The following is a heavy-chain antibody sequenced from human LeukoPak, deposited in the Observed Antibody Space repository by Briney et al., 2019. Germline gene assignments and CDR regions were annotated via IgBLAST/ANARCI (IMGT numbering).Heavy chain of an antibody. J-gene: IGHJ5*02. D-gene: IGHD3-10*01. CDR3: ARAGGRFDP. V-gene: IGHV4-34*01. CDR2: INHSGST. CDR1: GGSFSGYY. Sequence: SETLSLTCAVYGGSFSGYYWSWIRQPPGKGLEWIGEINHSGSTNYNPSLKSRVTTSVDKSKNQFSLKLSSVTAADTAVYYCARAGGRFDPWGQGTLVTVSS.